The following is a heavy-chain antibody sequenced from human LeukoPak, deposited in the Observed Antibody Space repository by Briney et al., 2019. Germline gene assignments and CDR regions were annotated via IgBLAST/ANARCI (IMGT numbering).Heavy chain of an antibody. V-gene: IGHV3-7*01. CDR3: TRISLAEGLNV. Sequence: GGSLRLSCVASGFIYSNWRMTWLRQAPGKGLEWVAIIRTDGNGKYYVDSVTGRFTGSRDNTKNSQYLDMTSLKAEDTAVYYCTRISLAEGLNVWGQGILLTVSS. D-gene: IGHD3-9*01. J-gene: IGHJ4*02. CDR1: GFIYSNWR. CDR2: IRTDGNGK.